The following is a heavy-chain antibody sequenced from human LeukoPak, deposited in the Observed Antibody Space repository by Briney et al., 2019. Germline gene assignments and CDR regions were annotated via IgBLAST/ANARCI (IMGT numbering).Heavy chain of an antibody. CDR3: ARVWINVGATPAIAY. CDR2: ISGSGGST. V-gene: IGHV3-23*01. D-gene: IGHD1-26*01. CDR1: GFTFSTYA. J-gene: IGHJ4*02. Sequence: PGGSLRLSCAASGFTFSTYAMSWVRQAPGKGLEWVSAISGSGGSTYYADSVKGRFTISRDNSKNTLYLQMNSLRAEDTAVFYCARVWINVGATPAIAYWGQGTLVTVSS.